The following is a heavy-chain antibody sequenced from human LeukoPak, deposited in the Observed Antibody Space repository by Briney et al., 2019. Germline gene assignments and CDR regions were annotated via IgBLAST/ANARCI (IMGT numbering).Heavy chain of an antibody. CDR2: ISWNSGSI. V-gene: IGHV3-9*03. CDR1: GFTFDDYA. J-gene: IGHJ2*01. Sequence: GGSLRLSCAASGFTFDDYAMHWVRQAPGKGLEWVSGISWNSGSIGYADSVKGRFTISRDNAKNSLYLQMNSLRAEDMALYYCAKDRTEYSSSFDWYFDLWGRGTLVTVSS. CDR3: AKDRTEYSSSFDWYFDL. D-gene: IGHD6-6*01.